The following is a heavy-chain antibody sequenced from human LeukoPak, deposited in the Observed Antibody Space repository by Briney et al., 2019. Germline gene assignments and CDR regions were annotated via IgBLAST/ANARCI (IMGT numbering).Heavy chain of an antibody. CDR1: GGSISSGDYY. D-gene: IGHD5-12*01. V-gene: IGHV4-30-4*01. CDR2: IYYSGST. Sequence: SETLSLTCTVSGGSISSGDYYWSWIRQPPGKGVEWIGYIYYSGSTYYNPSLKSRVTISVDKSKNQFSLKLSSVTAADTAVYYCARDGGYDNWFDPWGQGTLVTVSS. CDR3: ARDGGYDNWFDP. J-gene: IGHJ5*02.